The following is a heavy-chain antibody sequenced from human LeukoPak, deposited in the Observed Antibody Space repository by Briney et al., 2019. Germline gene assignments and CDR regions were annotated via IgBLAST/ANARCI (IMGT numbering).Heavy chain of an antibody. CDR3: AKDHYDFWSGPFDY. Sequence: PGGSLRLSCAVSGFSINNYWMTWYRQAPGKGLECVAHIKGDASEKYYLDSVKGRFTISRDNAKNSLYLQMNSLRAEDTALYYCAKDHYDFWSGPFDYWGQGTLVTVSS. CDR1: GFSINNYW. V-gene: IGHV3-7*03. D-gene: IGHD3-3*01. CDR2: IKGDASEK. J-gene: IGHJ4*02.